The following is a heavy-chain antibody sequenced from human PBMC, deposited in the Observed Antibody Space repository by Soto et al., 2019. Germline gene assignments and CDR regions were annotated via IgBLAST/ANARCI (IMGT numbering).Heavy chain of an antibody. CDR3: ARVGLAAAAPKSIDY. V-gene: IGHV4-31*03. D-gene: IGHD6-13*01. CDR1: GGSISSGGYY. Sequence: SETLSLTCTVSGGSISSGGYYWSWIRQHPGKGLEWIGYIYYSGSTYYNPSLKSRVTISVDTSKNQFSLKLSSVTAADTAVYYCARVGLAAAAPKSIDYWGQGTLVTVSS. J-gene: IGHJ4*02. CDR2: IYYSGST.